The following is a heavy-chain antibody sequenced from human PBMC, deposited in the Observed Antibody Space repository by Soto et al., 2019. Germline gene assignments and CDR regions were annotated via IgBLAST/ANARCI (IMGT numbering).Heavy chain of an antibody. D-gene: IGHD2-2*01. CDR2: INAGNGNT. Sequence: ASVKVSCKASGYTFTSYAMHWVRQAPGQRLEWMGWINAGNGNTKYSQKFQGRVTITRDTSASTAYMELSSLRSEDTAVYYCAGVVPAVTHAPYGKDVSGQGTTDIVSS. J-gene: IGHJ6*01. V-gene: IGHV1-3*01. CDR3: AGVVPAVTHAPYGKDV. CDR1: GYTFTSYA.